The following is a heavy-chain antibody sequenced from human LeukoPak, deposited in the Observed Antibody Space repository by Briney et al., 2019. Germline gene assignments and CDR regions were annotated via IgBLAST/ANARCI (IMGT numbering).Heavy chain of an antibody. J-gene: IGHJ4*02. CDR1: GHTFSIYN. V-gene: IGHV1-46*01. CDR2: INSSGGT. CDR3: ARDPSNTSGRNLFFDY. Sequence: ASVKVSCRASGHTFSIYNMHWVRQAPGQGLEWMGIINSSGGTSYAQKFQGRVTVTTDTSTSTVFMELRNLNTDDTAVYYCARDPSNTSGRNLFFDYWGQGTLVTVSS. D-gene: IGHD6-19*01.